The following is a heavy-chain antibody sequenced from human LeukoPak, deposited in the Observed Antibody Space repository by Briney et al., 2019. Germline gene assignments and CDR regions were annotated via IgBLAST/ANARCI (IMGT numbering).Heavy chain of an antibody. CDR3: ARDPTVVTPGY. Sequence: SETLSLTCTVSDGSISGYYWSWIRQPPGKGLEWIGYIFYSGITNYNPSLKSRVTISVDTSKNLFSLKLSSVTAADTAVYYCARDPTVVTPGYWGQGTLVTVSS. J-gene: IGHJ4*02. D-gene: IGHD4-23*01. CDR2: IFYSGIT. V-gene: IGHV4-59*01. CDR1: DGSISGYY.